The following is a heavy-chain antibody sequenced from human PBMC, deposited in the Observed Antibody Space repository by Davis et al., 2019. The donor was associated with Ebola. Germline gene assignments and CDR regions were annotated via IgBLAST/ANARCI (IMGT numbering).Heavy chain of an antibody. J-gene: IGHJ4*02. V-gene: IGHV3-69-1*01. CDR3: ARAPAGRWRWPATACDY. D-gene: IGHD5-24*01. Sequence: PGGSLRLSCAASGFTFNAHSMNWVRQAPGKGLEWVSSITSGNSVSYADSLEGRFTISRDSARNSVYLQLNRLRPEDTALYYCARAPAGRWRWPATACDYWGQGTLVTVSS. CDR2: ITSGNSV. CDR1: GFTFNAHS.